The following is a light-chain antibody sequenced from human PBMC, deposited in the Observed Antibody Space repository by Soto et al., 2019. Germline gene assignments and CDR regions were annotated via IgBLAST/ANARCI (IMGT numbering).Light chain of an antibody. CDR3: QSYDSSLSGHYV. J-gene: IGLJ1*01. Sequence: QAVVTQPPSVSGAPGQRVTISCTGSSSNIGAGYDVHWYQQLPGTAPKLLIYGNSNRPSGVPDRFSGSKSGTSASLAITGLQAEDEADYYCQSYDSSLSGHYVFGTGT. CDR1: SSNIGAGYD. CDR2: GNS. V-gene: IGLV1-40*01.